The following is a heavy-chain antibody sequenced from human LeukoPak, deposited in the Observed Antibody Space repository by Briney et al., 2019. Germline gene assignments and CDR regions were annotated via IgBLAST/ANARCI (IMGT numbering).Heavy chain of an antibody. CDR1: GYTFTTYY. Sequence: ASVKVSCKASGYTFTTYYMHWVRQAPGQGLEWMGWIDPNSGGTNYAQKFQDRVTMTRDTSISTAYMELSGLRSDDTAVYYCAIPLVDGGFYWGQGTLVTVSS. V-gene: IGHV1-2*02. CDR3: AIPLVDGGFY. J-gene: IGHJ4*02. CDR2: IDPNSGGT. D-gene: IGHD3-10*01.